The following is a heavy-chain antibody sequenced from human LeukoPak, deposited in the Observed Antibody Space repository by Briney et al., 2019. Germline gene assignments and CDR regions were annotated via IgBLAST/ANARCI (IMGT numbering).Heavy chain of an antibody. CDR3: ARENYFSFDY. V-gene: IGHV3-9*01. Sequence: GGSLRLSCAASGFTFDDYAMHWVRQAPGKGLEWVSGISWNSGSIGYADSVKGRCTISRDNIRNSLDLPMNSLRAEDTAVYYCARENYFSFDYWGQGALVTVSS. CDR1: GFTFDDYA. J-gene: IGHJ4*02. D-gene: IGHD3-16*01. CDR2: ISWNSGSI.